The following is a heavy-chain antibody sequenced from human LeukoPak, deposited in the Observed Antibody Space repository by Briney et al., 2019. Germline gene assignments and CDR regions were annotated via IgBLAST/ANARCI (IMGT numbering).Heavy chain of an antibody. CDR2: IYYSGSI. CDR3: ARLLYDGSGGYYYFDY. Sequence: KASETLSLTCTVSGGSISSSSYYWGWIRQPPGKGLEWIGSIYYSGSIYNNPSLKSRVTISVDTSKNQFSLKLSSVTAADTAVYYCARLLYDGSGGYYYFDYWGKGTLVTVSS. CDR1: GGSISSSSYY. V-gene: IGHV4-39*01. J-gene: IGHJ4*02. D-gene: IGHD3-22*01.